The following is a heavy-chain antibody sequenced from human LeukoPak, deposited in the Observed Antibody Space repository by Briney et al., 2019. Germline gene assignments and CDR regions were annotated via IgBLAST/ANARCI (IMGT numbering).Heavy chain of an antibody. J-gene: IGHJ4*02. D-gene: IGHD3-9*01. CDR2: ISSSSSYI. CDR1: GFTVSSNY. CDR3: ARVVGTWVDSLYYFDY. Sequence: PGGSLRLSCAASGFTVSSNYMNWVRQAPGKGLEWVSSISSSSSYIYYADSVKGRFTISRDNAKNSLYLQMNSLRAEDTAVYYCARVVGTWVDSLYYFDYWGQGTLVTVSS. V-gene: IGHV3-21*01.